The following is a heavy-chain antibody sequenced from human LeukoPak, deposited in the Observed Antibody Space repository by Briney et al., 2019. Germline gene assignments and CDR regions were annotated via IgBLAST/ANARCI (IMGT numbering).Heavy chain of an antibody. V-gene: IGHV3-30-3*01. CDR2: ISFDGGNK. CDR1: GFTFSMSA. CDR3: ARGRAGIAAAGFDY. Sequence: GGSLRLSCATPGFTFSMSAMHWVRLAPGKGLDWVAVISFDGGNKFYADSVKGRFSISRDNSKNTLYLQMNGLGLDDTAVYFCARGRAGIAAAGFDYWGQGTLVTVSS. J-gene: IGHJ4*02. D-gene: IGHD6-13*01.